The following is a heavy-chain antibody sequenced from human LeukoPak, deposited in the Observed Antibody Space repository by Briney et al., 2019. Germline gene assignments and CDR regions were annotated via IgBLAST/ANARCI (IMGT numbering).Heavy chain of an antibody. CDR2: ISAYNGNT. J-gene: IGHJ4*02. Sequence: ASVKLSCKASGYTFTGYYMHWVRQAPGQGLEWMGWISAYNGNTNYAQKLQGRVTMTTDTSTSTAHMELRSLRSDDTAVYYCARDLTPAAGTRYFDYWGQGTLVTVSS. D-gene: IGHD6-13*01. CDR3: ARDLTPAAGTRYFDY. CDR1: GYTFTGYY. V-gene: IGHV1-18*04.